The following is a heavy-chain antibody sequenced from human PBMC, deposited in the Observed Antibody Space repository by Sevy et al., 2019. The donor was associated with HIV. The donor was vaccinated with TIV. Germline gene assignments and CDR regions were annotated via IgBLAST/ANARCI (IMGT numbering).Heavy chain of an antibody. V-gene: IGHV3-11*01. CDR3: PSDPTYYDFWSGYYTGWLDP. CDR1: GFTFSDYY. Sequence: GGSLRLSCAASGFTFSDYYMSWVRQAPGKGLEWVSYISTRGSTISYADSVKGRFTISRDNAKNSLYLQMNSLRAEDTAVYYCPSDPTYYDFWSGYYTGWLDPWGQGTLVTVSS. CDR2: ISTRGSTI. J-gene: IGHJ5*02. D-gene: IGHD3-3*01.